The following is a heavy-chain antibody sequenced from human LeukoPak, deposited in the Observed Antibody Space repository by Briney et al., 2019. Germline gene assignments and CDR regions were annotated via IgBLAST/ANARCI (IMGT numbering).Heavy chain of an antibody. V-gene: IGHV4-4*07. J-gene: IGHJ6*03. CDR2: IYTSGTT. CDR1: GGSISSYY. Sequence: PSETLSLTCTVSGGSISSYYWSWIRQPAGKGLEWIGRIYTSGTTNYNPSLKSRVTISVDTSKNQFSLKLSSVTAADTAMYYCAREDYYYMDVWGKGTTVTVSS. CDR3: AREDYYYMDV.